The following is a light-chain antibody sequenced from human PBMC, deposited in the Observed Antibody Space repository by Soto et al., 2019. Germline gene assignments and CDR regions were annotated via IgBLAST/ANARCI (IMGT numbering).Light chain of an antibody. CDR2: DVS. CDR3: SSYTTSNTRQIV. Sequence: QSVLTQPASVSGSPGQSITISCTGTSSDVGGYNYVSWYQHHPGEAPKLIIYDVSNRPSGVSIRFSASKSDNTASLTISGLQPEDEADYHCSSYTTSNTRQIVFGTGTKLTVL. CDR1: SSDVGGYNY. J-gene: IGLJ1*01. V-gene: IGLV2-14*03.